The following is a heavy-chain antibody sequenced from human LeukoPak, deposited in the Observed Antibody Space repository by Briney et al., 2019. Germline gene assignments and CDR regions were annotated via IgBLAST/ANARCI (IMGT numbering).Heavy chain of an antibody. V-gene: IGHV6-1*01. D-gene: IGHD3-22*01. CDR3: AKGNYYDSMEGMDV. CDR1: GDIVSSNSAA. Sequence: SQTLSLTCAISGDIVSSNSAAWNWIRQSPSRGLEWLGRTYYRSKWYNDYAVSVKSRITINPDTSKNQFSLQLNSVTPEDTAVYYCAKGNYYDSMEGMDVWGQGTTVTVSS. J-gene: IGHJ6*02. CDR2: TYYRSKWYN.